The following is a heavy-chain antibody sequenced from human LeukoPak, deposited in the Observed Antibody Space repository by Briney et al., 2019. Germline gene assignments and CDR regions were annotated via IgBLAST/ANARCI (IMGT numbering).Heavy chain of an antibody. D-gene: IGHD2/OR15-2a*01. J-gene: IGHJ5*02. Sequence: ASVKVSFTASGYTFTVYYMHWVRQAPGQGLEWMGWINPNSGGTNYAQKFQGRVTMTRDTSISTAYMELSRLRSDDTAVYYCAKLMRALLWFDPWGQGTLVTVSS. CDR3: AKLMRALLWFDP. V-gene: IGHV1-2*02. CDR2: INPNSGGT. CDR1: GYTFTVYY.